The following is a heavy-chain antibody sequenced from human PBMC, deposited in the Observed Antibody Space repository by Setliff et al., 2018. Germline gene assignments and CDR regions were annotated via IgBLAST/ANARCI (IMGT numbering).Heavy chain of an antibody. Sequence: SVKVSCKASGGTFSSYAISWVRQAPGQGLEWMGGIIPIFGTANYAQKFQDRVTITTDESTSTAYMELNSLTSEDTAVYYCARSPALLGIVYLDPWGQGTRVTVSS. CDR2: IIPIFGTA. V-gene: IGHV1-69*05. D-gene: IGHD2-15*01. CDR1: GGTFSSYA. J-gene: IGHJ5*02. CDR3: ARSPALLGIVYLDP.